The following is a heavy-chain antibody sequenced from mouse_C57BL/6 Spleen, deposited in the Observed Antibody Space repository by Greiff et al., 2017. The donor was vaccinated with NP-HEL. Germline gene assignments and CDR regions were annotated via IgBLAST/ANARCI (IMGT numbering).Heavy chain of an antibody. CDR3: AREGAMVTTRGYFDY. CDR2: ISDGGSYT. CDR1: GFTFSSYA. J-gene: IGHJ2*01. Sequence: EVMLVESGGGLVKPGGSLKLSCAASGFTFSSYAMSWVRQTPEKRLEWVATISDGGSYTYYPDNVKGRFTISRDNAKNNLYLQMSHLKSEDTAMYYCAREGAMVTTRGYFDYWGQGTTLTVSS. D-gene: IGHD2-2*01. V-gene: IGHV5-4*01.